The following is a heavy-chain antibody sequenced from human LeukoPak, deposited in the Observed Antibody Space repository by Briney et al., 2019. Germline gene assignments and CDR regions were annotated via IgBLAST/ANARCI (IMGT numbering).Heavy chain of an antibody. CDR3: ARRVALDY. CDR2: ISGRGTTI. CDR1: GFSFSSFE. J-gene: IGHJ4*02. V-gene: IGHV3-48*03. Sequence: GGSLRLSCAATGFSFSSFEMNWVRQAPGKGLEWVSYISGRGTTIYYADSVKGRFTISRDNAKNSLYLQMDSLRAEDTAVYYCARRVALDYWGQGTLVTVSS.